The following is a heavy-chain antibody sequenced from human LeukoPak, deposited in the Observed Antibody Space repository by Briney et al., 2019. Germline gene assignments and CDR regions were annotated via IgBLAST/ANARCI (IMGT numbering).Heavy chain of an antibody. D-gene: IGHD5-18*01. CDR2: IYSGGST. Sequence: PGGSLRLSCAASVFTVSSNYMSWVRQAPGKGLEWVSVIYSGGSTYYADSVKGRFTISRDNSKNTLYLQMNSLRAEDTAVYYCARAGWIQLWSYFDYWGQGTLVTVSS. V-gene: IGHV3-53*01. CDR3: ARAGWIQLWSYFDY. J-gene: IGHJ4*02. CDR1: VFTVSSNY.